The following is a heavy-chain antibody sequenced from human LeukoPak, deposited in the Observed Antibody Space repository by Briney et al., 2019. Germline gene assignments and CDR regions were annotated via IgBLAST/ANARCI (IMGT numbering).Heavy chain of an antibody. Sequence: GGSLRLSCAASGFTFSSYAMSWIRQAPGKGLEWVSYISSSGSTIYYADSVKGRFTISRDNSKNTLYLQMNSLRAEDTAVYYCAVDSSGYPYYFDYWGQGTLVTVSS. J-gene: IGHJ4*02. CDR1: GFTFSSYA. V-gene: IGHV3-48*01. CDR2: ISSSGSTI. D-gene: IGHD3-22*01. CDR3: AVDSSGYPYYFDY.